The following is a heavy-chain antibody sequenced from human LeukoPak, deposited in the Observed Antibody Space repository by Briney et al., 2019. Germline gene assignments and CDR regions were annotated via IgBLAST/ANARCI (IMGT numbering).Heavy chain of an antibody. Sequence: GGSLRLSCAASGFTFSSYWMSVVRQAPGKGLGGVANIKEDGSEKYYVDSVKGRFTISRDNAKNSLYLQMDHLVAEDTAVYFCARDLTNWNDASADYWGQGTLVTVSS. V-gene: IGHV3-7*01. CDR2: IKEDGSEK. CDR1: GFTFSSYW. D-gene: IGHD1-1*01. J-gene: IGHJ4*02. CDR3: ARDLTNWNDASADY.